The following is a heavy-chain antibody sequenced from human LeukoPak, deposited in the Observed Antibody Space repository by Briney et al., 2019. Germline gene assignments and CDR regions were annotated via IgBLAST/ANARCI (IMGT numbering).Heavy chain of an antibody. CDR2: ISGSGGST. Sequence: PGGSLRLSCAASGFTFSSYAMSWVRQAPGKGLEWVSAISGSGGSTYYADSVKGRFTIPRDNSKNTLYLQMNSLRAEDTAVYYCAKDASRYYDILTGYPPPQDVWGQGTTVTVSS. V-gene: IGHV3-23*01. J-gene: IGHJ6*02. D-gene: IGHD3-9*01. CDR1: GFTFSSYA. CDR3: AKDASRYYDILTGYPPPQDV.